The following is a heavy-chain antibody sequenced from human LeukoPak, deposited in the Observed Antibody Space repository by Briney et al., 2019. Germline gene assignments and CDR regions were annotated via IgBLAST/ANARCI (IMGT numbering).Heavy chain of an antibody. CDR1: GGSISSYY. D-gene: IGHD6-19*01. CDR3: ARDLGGYSSGWSNGPYYFDY. Sequence: TSETLSLTCTVSGGSISSYYWSWIRQPAGKGLEWIGRIYTSGSTNYNPSLKSRVTISVDKSKNQFSLKLSSVTAADTAVYYCARDLGGYSSGWSNGPYYFDYWGQGTLVTVSS. CDR2: IYTSGST. V-gene: IGHV4-4*07. J-gene: IGHJ4*02.